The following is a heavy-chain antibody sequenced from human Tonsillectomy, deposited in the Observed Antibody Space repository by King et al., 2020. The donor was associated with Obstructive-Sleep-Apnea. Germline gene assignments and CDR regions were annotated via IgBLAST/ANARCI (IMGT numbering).Heavy chain of an antibody. CDR2: IKQDGSQK. Sequence: VQLVESGGGLVQPGGSLRLACAASVFTFISDWRSLVRQAPGKGLELLANIKQDGSQKYYVDAVKGRFTISRDNAKNSLYLQMNSLRAEDTAVYYCARDGAAISSWWWGQGTLVTVSS. CDR3: ARDGAAISSWW. J-gene: IGHJ4*02. D-gene: IGHD2-15*01. CDR1: VFTFISDW. V-gene: IGHV3-7*03.